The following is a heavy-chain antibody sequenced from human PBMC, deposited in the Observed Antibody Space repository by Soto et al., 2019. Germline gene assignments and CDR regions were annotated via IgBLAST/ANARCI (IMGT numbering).Heavy chain of an antibody. CDR3: ARAGGSEQQLVFEVLYYYYGMDV. CDR2: INPNSGGT. V-gene: IGHV1-2*02. CDR1: GYTFTGYY. J-gene: IGHJ6*02. D-gene: IGHD6-13*01. Sequence: GASVKVSCKASGYTFTGYYMHWVRQAPGQGLEWMGWINPNSGGTNYAQKFQGRVTMTRDTSISTAYVELSRLRSDDTAVYYCARAGGSEQQLVFEVLYYYYGMDVWGQGTTVTVSS.